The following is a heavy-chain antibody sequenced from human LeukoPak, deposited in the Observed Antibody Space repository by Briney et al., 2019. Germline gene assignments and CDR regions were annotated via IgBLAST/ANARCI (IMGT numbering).Heavy chain of an antibody. CDR2: ISSSSTI. CDR1: GFTFSSYS. J-gene: IGHJ4*02. CDR3: ARDTLYGSGALVFDY. V-gene: IGHV3-48*04. Sequence: PGGSLRLSCAASGFTFSSYSMNWVRQAPGKGLEWVSYISSSSTIYYADSVKGRFTISRDNAKNSLYLQMNSLRAEDTAVYYCARDTLYGSGALVFDYWGQGTLVTVSS. D-gene: IGHD3-10*01.